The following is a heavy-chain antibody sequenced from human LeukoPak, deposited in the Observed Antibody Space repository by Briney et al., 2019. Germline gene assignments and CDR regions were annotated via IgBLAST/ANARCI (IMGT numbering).Heavy chain of an antibody. CDR2: VNSRSTYI. CDR1: GFTFSSYT. V-gene: IGHV3-21*01. CDR3: ASGPSNGAGYYYYYMDV. J-gene: IGHJ6*03. D-gene: IGHD3-10*01. Sequence: PGGSLRLSCAASGFTFSSYTMNWVRQAPGKGLEWVSSIGAPGKGLEWVSSVNSRSTYIYYADSVKGRFTISRDNAKNSLYLQMNSLRAEDTAVYYCASGPSNGAGYYYYYMDVWGKGTTVTVSS.